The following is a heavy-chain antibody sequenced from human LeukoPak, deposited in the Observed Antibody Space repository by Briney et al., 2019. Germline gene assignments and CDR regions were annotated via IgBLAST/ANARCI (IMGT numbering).Heavy chain of an antibody. V-gene: IGHV1-8*02. CDR2: MNPNSGNT. Sequence: ASVKVSCKASGGTFSSYGISWVRQAPGQGLEWMGWMNPNSGNTGYAQKFQGRVTMTRNTSISTAYMELSSLRSEDTAVYYCAKVAPLTYYDYVWGSYRPPVDYWGQGTLVTVSS. J-gene: IGHJ4*02. D-gene: IGHD3-16*02. CDR3: AKVAPLTYYDYVWGSYRPPVDY. CDR1: GGTFSSYG.